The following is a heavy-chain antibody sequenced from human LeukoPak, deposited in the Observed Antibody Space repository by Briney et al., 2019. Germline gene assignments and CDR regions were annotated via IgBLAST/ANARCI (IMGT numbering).Heavy chain of an antibody. V-gene: IGHV5-51*01. CDR1: GYTFDNYW. Sequence: GESLEISCKGSGYTFDNYWIGWVRQMPGKGLEWMGIIYPIDSDARYSPSFQGQVTFSVDTSIGTAYLQWSSLKASDTAMYYCARHQSHVVSEAFDYWGQGTLVTVSS. CDR2: IYPIDSDA. J-gene: IGHJ4*02. D-gene: IGHD2-15*01. CDR3: ARHQSHVVSEAFDY.